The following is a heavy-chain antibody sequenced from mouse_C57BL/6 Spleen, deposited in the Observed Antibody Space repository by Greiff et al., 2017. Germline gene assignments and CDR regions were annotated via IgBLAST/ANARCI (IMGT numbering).Heavy chain of an antibody. V-gene: IGHV1-62-2*01. D-gene: IGHD1-1*01. CDR2: FYPGSGSI. J-gene: IGHJ1*03. Sequence: VQLKQSGAELVKPGASVKLSCKASGYTFTEYTIHWVKQRSGQGLEWIGWFYPGSGSIKYNEKFKDKATLTADKSSSTVYMELSRLTSEDSAVYFCARHEPFITTVVEDWYFDVWGTGTTVTVSS. CDR3: ARHEPFITTVVEDWYFDV. CDR1: GYTFTEYT.